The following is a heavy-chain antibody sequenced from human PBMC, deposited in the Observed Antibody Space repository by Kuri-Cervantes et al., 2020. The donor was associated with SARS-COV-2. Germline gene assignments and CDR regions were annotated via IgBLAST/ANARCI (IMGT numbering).Heavy chain of an antibody. CDR3: ARGKDIVATIDAFVY. Sequence: SCTVSGGSISSSSYYWGWIRQPPGKGLEWTGSIYYSGSTYYNPSLKSRVTISVDTSKNQFSLKLSSVTAADTAVYYCARGKDIVATIDAFVYWGQGTLVTVSS. V-gene: IGHV4-39*01. J-gene: IGHJ4*02. CDR2: IYYSGST. CDR1: GGSISSSSYY. D-gene: IGHD5-12*01.